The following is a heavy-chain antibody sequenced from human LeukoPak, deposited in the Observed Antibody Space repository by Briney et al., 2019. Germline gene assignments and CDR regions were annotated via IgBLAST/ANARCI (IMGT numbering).Heavy chain of an antibody. CDR2: MNPNSGDT. CDR1: GYTFTSYD. V-gene: IGHV1-8*01. D-gene: IGHD3-10*01. Sequence: ASVKVSCKASGYTFTSYDINWVRQAPGQGLEWMGWMNPNSGDTGYPQKFQGRVTMTRDTSITTAYTELSSLRSEDTAVYYCARSGFGSGISFDLWGQGTLVTVSS. J-gene: IGHJ5*02. CDR3: ARSGFGSGISFDL.